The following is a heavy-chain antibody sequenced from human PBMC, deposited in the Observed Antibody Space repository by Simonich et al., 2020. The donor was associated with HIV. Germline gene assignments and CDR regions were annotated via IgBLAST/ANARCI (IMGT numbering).Heavy chain of an antibody. V-gene: IGHV4-34*01. J-gene: IGHJ3*01. Sequence: QVELQQWGAGLLKPSETLYLTCSVFYGSFSDYYWDRIRQPPGKGLGWIGEINHSGSNKYNPSLKSHVTISVDTSKNQFSLKLRSVTAADTAVYYCARAGLTMVRGVPASFDVWGQGTMVTVSS. CDR2: INHSGSN. CDR3: ARAGLTMVRGVPASFDV. CDR1: YGSFSDYY. D-gene: IGHD3-10*01.